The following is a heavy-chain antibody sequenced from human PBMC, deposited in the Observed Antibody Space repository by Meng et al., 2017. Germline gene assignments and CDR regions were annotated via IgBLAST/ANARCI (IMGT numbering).Heavy chain of an antibody. CDR2: IIPIFGTA. CDR3: ARDESYIAVAGPNGFDP. Sequence: VQLEQAVAEVKKRGSSVKVYCKSSGGTFSSYRIGWVRQAPGQGLEWMGGIIPIFGTANYAQKFQGRVTITADESTSTAYMELSSLRSEDTAVYYCARDESYIAVAGPNGFDPWGQGTPVTVSS. J-gene: IGHJ5*02. CDR1: GGTFSSYR. D-gene: IGHD6-19*01. V-gene: IGHV1-69*01.